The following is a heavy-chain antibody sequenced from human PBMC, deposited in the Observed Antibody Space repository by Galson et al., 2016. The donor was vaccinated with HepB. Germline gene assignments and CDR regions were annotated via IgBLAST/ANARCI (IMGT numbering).Heavy chain of an antibody. Sequence: ETLSLTCSVSGGSLISTSYYWAWIRQSAGKGLGSIGSIYHSGSTYYNPPLKSRITMSVDTSKNQFSLRLSSVSAADTAVYHCARHIRRSYCGRDCYSGAFDVWGPGTMVTVSS. CDR3: ARHIRRSYCGRDCYSGAFDV. D-gene: IGHD2-21*02. V-gene: IGHV4-39*01. J-gene: IGHJ3*01. CDR1: GGSLISTSYY. CDR2: IYHSGST.